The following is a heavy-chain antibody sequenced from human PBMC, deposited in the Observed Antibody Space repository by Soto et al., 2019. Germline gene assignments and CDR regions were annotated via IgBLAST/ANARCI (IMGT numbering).Heavy chain of an antibody. Sequence: PSETLSLTCTVSGGSISSGGYYWSWIRQHPGKGLEWIGYIYYSGSTYYNPSLKSRVTISVDTSKNQFSLKLSSVTAADTAVYYCARGRMVYAIDYWGQGTLVTVSS. D-gene: IGHD2-8*01. CDR2: IYYSGST. V-gene: IGHV4-31*03. J-gene: IGHJ4*02. CDR3: ARGRMVYAIDY. CDR1: GGSISSGGYY.